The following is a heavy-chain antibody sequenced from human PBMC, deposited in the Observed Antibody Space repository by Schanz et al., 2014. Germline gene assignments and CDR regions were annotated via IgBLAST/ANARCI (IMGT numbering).Heavy chain of an antibody. V-gene: IGHV3-23*01. J-gene: IGHJ6*02. CDR3: ARRITGTHHNPYYHGMDV. CDR2: IEFSGGTT. CDR1: GFNFKAYA. D-gene: IGHD1-20*01. Sequence: EAQLLESGGGLVQPGGSLRLSCAASGFNFKAYAMSWVRQAPGKGLEWVSGIEFSGGTTYYADSVKGRFTISRDNSKNALYLQMNSRRAEDTAVYYCARRITGTHHNPYYHGMDVWGQGTTVTVSS.